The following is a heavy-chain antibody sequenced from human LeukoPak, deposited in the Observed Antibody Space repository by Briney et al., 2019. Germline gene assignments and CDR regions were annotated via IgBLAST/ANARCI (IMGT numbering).Heavy chain of an antibody. D-gene: IGHD6-6*01. CDR2: IYYSGST. CDR1: GGSISSYY. CDR3: AREMGYSSSPDSYCFDY. Sequence: SETLSLTCTVSGGSISSYYWSWIRQPPGKGLEWIGYIYYSGSTNYNPSLKSRVTISVDTSKNQFSLKLSSVTAADTAVYYCAREMGYSSSPDSYCFDYWGQGTLVTVSS. V-gene: IGHV4-59*01. J-gene: IGHJ4*02.